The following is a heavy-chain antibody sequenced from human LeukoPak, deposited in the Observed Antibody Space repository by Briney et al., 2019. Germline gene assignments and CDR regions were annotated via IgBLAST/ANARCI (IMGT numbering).Heavy chain of an antibody. D-gene: IGHD3-9*01. V-gene: IGHV3-66*02. CDR3: AKELGNDILTGYHKHEPGAFDI. CDR2: LYSDGST. Sequence: GGSLRLSCAASGFIVSSIYMVWVRQAPGKGLKWVSLLYSDGSTYYADSVKGRFTISRDNSKNTLYLQMNSLRAEDTAVYYCAKELGNDILTGYHKHEPGAFDIWGQGTMVTVSS. J-gene: IGHJ3*02. CDR1: GFIVSSIY.